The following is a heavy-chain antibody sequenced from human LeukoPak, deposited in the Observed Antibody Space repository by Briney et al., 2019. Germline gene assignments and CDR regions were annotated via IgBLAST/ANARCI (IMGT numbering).Heavy chain of an antibody. CDR3: ARLTRWERGNWYFDL. V-gene: IGHV4-61*02. D-gene: IGHD4-23*01. CDR1: GGSISSGSYY. Sequence: SETLSLTCTVSGGSISSGSYYWSWIRQPAGKGLEWIGRIYTSGSTNYNPSLKSRVTISVNTSKNQFSLKLSSVTAADTAVYYCARLTRWERGNWYFDLWGRGTLVTVSS. J-gene: IGHJ2*01. CDR2: IYTSGST.